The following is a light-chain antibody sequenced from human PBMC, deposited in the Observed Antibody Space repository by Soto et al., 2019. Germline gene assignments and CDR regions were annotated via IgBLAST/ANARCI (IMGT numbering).Light chain of an antibody. CDR2: GAS. V-gene: IGKV3-20*01. CDR3: QQYGSSPSWT. J-gene: IGKJ1*01. Sequence: EIVLTQSPGTLSLSPGERATLSCRASQRVSSSYLAWYQQKPGQAPRLLIYGASSRATGIPDRFSGSGSGTDFTLTISILEPEDFALYYCQQYGSSPSWTFGQGTKVEIK. CDR1: QRVSSSY.